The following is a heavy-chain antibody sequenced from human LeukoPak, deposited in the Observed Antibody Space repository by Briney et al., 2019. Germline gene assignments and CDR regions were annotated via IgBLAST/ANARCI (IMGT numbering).Heavy chain of an antibody. CDR3: ARGQSIAAAGVFSY. CDR2: INHSGST. V-gene: IGHV4-34*01. CDR1: GGSFSGYY. D-gene: IGHD6-13*01. J-gene: IGHJ4*02. Sequence: SETLSLTCAVYGGSFSGYYWSWIRQPPGKGLEWIGEINHSGSTNYNPSLKSRVTISVDTSKNQFSLKLSSVTAADTAVYYCARGQSIAAAGVFSYWGQGTLVTVSS.